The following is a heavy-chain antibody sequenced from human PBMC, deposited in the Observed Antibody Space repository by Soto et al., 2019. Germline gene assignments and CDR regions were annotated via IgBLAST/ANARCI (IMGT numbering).Heavy chain of an antibody. V-gene: IGHV3-64*01. Sequence: EVQLVESGGGLVQPGGSLRLSCAASGFTFSSYAMHWVRQAPGKGLEYVSAISSNGGSTYYANSVKGRFTISRDNSKNPLYLQMGSRKAGDMAGYYGRGQEGGSSYLATGGRGT. CDR1: GFTFSSYA. CDR2: ISSNGGST. J-gene: IGHJ4*02. CDR3: RGQEGGSSYLAT. D-gene: IGHD2-15*01.